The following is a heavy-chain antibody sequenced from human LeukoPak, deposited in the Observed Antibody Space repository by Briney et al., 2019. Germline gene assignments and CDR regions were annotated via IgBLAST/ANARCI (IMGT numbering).Heavy chain of an antibody. J-gene: IGHJ4*02. Sequence: PGGSLRLSCAASGFTFSDHYMDWVRQAPGKGLQWVANVNRDGTEKHFLDSVGGRFTISRDNAKKSLYLQMSSLRPQDTAVYFCVRGDWYFESWGQGTLVTVSS. D-gene: IGHD2-21*01. CDR1: GFTFSDHY. V-gene: IGHV3-7*04. CDR3: VRGDWYFES. CDR2: VNRDGTEK.